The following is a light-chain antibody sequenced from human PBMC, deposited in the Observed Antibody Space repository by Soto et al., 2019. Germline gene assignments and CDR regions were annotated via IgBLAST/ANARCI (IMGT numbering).Light chain of an antibody. CDR2: DAS. CDR1: QDISNH. V-gene: IGKV1-33*01. CDR3: QQHDGVPL. J-gene: IGKJ3*01. Sequence: DIQLTQSPSSLSASVGDRVTITCQASQDISNHLNWYQQKPGKAPNLLIYDASDLETGVPSRFSGGRARTFFSVPINSLQPEDIATYYCQQHDGVPLFAPGTKVEIQ.